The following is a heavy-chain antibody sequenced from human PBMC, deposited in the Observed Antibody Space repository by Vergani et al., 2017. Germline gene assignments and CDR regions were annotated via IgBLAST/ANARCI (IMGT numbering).Heavy chain of an antibody. CDR1: GGTFSSYA. D-gene: IGHD3-22*01. CDR3: ARDRGYYYDSSGYGTDY. CDR2: IIPIFGTA. Sequence: QVQLVQSGAEVKKPGSSVKVSCKASGGTFSSYAISWVRQAPGQGLEWMGRIIPIFGTANYAKKFQGRVTITADESTSTAYMELSSLRSEETAVYYCARDRGYYYDSSGYGTDYWGQGTLVTVSS. J-gene: IGHJ4*02. V-gene: IGHV1-69*13.